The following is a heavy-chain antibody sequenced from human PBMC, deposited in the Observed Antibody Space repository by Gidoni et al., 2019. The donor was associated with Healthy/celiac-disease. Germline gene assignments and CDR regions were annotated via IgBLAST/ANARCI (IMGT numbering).Heavy chain of an antibody. CDR2: IYHSGST. CDR3: ARDGEDIVLMVYATSNWFDP. CDR1: GYSISSGYY. V-gene: IGHV4-38-2*02. J-gene: IGHJ5*02. Sequence: QVQLQESGPGLVKPSSTLSLTCTVSGYSISSGYYWGWIRQPPGKGLEWIGSIYHSGSTYYNPSLKSRVTISVDTSKNQFSLKLSSVTAADTAVYYCARDGEDIVLMVYATSNWFDPWGQGTLVTVSS. D-gene: IGHD2-8*01.